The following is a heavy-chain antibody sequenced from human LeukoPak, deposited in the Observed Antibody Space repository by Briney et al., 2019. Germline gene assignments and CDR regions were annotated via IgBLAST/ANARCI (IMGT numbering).Heavy chain of an antibody. CDR1: GFTVSSNY. V-gene: IGHV3-74*01. CDR2: INSDGSST. J-gene: IGHJ4*02. CDR3: ARVREYSGLGRFDY. D-gene: IGHD1-26*01. Sequence: GGSLRLSCAASGFTVSSNYMSWVRQAPGKGLVWVSRINSDGSSTSYADSVKGRFTISRDNAKNTLYLQMNSLRAEDTAVYYCARVREYSGLGRFDYWGQGTLVTVSS.